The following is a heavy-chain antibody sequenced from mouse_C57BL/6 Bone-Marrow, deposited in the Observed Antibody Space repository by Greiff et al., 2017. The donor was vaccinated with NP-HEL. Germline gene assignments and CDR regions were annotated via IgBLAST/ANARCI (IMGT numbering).Heavy chain of an antibody. J-gene: IGHJ2*01. Sequence: QVQLQQSGAELVKPGASVKISCNASGYAFSSYWMNWVKQRPGKGLEWIGQIYPGGGDTNYNGKFKGKATLTADKSSSTAYMQLSSLTSEDSAVYFCARYYGSSYYFDYWGQGTTLTVSS. CDR1: GYAFSSYW. D-gene: IGHD1-1*01. CDR3: ARYYGSSYYFDY. CDR2: IYPGGGDT. V-gene: IGHV1-80*01.